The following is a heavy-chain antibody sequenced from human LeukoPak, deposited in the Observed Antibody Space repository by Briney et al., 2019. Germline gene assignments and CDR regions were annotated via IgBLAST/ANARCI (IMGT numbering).Heavy chain of an antibody. CDR1: GGTFSSYA. D-gene: IGHD6-19*01. J-gene: IGHJ4*02. CDR2: IIPIFGTA. Sequence: SVKVSCKASGGTFSSYAISWVRQAPGQGLELMGRIIPIFGTANYAQKFQGRVTITTDESTSTAYMELSSLRSEDTAVYYCAREAGIAVAGNFDYWGQGTLVTVSS. CDR3: AREAGIAVAGNFDY. V-gene: IGHV1-69*05.